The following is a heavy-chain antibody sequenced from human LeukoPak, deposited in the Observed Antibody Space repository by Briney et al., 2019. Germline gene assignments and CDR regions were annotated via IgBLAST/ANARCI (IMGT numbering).Heavy chain of an antibody. D-gene: IGHD3-22*01. CDR1: GFTFSSYS. Sequence: GGSLRLSCTASGFTFSSYSMNWVRQAPGERLEWVSSISSSSSYIYYADSVKGRFTISRDNSQNTLYLQMNSLRAEDTAVYYCATHYYDSSGYFSPDYWGQGTLVTVSS. CDR3: ATHYYDSSGYFSPDY. J-gene: IGHJ4*02. CDR2: ISSSSSYI. V-gene: IGHV3-21*01.